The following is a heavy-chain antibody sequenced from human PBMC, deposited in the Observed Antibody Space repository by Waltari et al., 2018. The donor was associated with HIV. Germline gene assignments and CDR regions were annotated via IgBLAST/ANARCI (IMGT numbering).Heavy chain of an antibody. Sequence: EVQLVESGGGLVKPGGSLRLSCAASGFTFSNAWLSWVRQAPGKGLEWVGRIKSKTDGGTTDYAAPVKGRFTISRDDSKNTLYLQMNSLKTEDTAVYYCTTADDYGGLGYWGQGTLVTVSS. D-gene: IGHD4-17*01. CDR1: GFTFSNAW. J-gene: IGHJ4*02. CDR2: IKSKTDGGTT. CDR3: TTADDYGGLGY. V-gene: IGHV3-15*01.